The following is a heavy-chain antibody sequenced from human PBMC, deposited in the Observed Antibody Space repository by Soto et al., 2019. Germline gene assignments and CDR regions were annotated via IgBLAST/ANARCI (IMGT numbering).Heavy chain of an antibody. Sequence: SETLSLTCAVSGYSISSGYYWGWIRQPPGKGLEWIGSIYHSGSTYYNPSLKSRVTISVDTSKNQFSLKLSSVTAADTAVYYCARDFNGGDYYDSSGPPGWFDPWGQGTLVTVS. D-gene: IGHD3-22*01. CDR3: ARDFNGGDYYDSSGPPGWFDP. CDR2: IYHSGST. V-gene: IGHV4-38-2*02. J-gene: IGHJ5*02. CDR1: GYSISSGYY.